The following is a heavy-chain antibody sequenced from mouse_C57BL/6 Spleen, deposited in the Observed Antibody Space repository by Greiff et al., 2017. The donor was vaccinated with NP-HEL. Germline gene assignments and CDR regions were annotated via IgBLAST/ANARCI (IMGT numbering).Heavy chain of an antibody. Sequence: EVMLVESGGGLVKPGGSLKLSCAASGFTFSSYAMSWVRQTPDKRLEWVATISDGGSYTYYPDNVKGRFTISRDNAKNNLYLQMSHLKSEDTAMYYCARDREDYFDYWGQGTTLTVSS. CDR2: ISDGGSYT. D-gene: IGHD3-3*01. J-gene: IGHJ2*01. CDR1: GFTFSSYA. V-gene: IGHV5-4*01. CDR3: ARDREDYFDY.